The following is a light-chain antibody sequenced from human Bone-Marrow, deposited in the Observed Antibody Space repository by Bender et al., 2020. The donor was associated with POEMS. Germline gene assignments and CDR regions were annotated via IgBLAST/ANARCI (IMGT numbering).Light chain of an antibody. CDR2: QDT. Sequence: SYELTQPPSVSVSPGETARITCSGDKLEDKYVCWYQQKPGRSPVLVVSQDTTRPSGIPERFSGSNSGNTATLTISGLQSEDEADYYCSSYTITYSRAFGGGTKLTVL. J-gene: IGLJ2*01. CDR3: SSYTITYSRA. V-gene: IGLV3-1*01. CDR1: KLEDKY.